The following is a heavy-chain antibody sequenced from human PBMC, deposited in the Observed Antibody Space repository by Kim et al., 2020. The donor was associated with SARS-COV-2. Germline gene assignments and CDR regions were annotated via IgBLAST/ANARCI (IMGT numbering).Heavy chain of an antibody. CDR3: ARDKRGSSGYSFRPQTFDY. D-gene: IGHD3-22*01. Sequence: SVKVSCKASGGTFSSYAISWVRQAPGQGLEWMGGIIPIFGTANYAQKFQGRVTITADESTSTAYMELSSLRSEDTAVYYCARDKRGSSGYSFRPQTFDYWGQGTLVTVSS. CDR2: IIPIFGTA. CDR1: GGTFSSYA. J-gene: IGHJ4*02. V-gene: IGHV1-69*13.